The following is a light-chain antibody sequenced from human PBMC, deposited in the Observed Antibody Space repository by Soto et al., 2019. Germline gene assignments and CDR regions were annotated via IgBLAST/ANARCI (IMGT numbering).Light chain of an antibody. J-gene: IGLJ1*01. Sequence: QSALTQPRSVSGSPRQSVTISCTGTSSDVGGYNYVSWYQQHPGKAPKLMIYDVTKRPSGVPDRFSGSKSANTASLTISGLQADDEADYYCQSSDSRLSGSDVFGTGTKVTVL. CDR1: SSDVGGYNY. V-gene: IGLV2-11*01. CDR3: QSSDSRLSGSDV. CDR2: DVT.